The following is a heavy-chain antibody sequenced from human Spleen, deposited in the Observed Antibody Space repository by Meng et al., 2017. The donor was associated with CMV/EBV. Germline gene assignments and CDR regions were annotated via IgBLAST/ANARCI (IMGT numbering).Heavy chain of an antibody. V-gene: IGHV3-23*01. CDR2: ISGTGGGT. J-gene: IGHJ4*02. D-gene: IGHD6-13*01. CDR1: GFTFSSYW. Sequence: GESLKISCAASGFTFSSYWMSCVRQAPGRGLEWVSAISGTGGGTYYADSVKGRFTISRDNSKNTLYLQMNSLRAEDTAVYYCAKEVLAAAGYYFDYWGQGTLVTVSS. CDR3: AKEVLAAAGYYFDY.